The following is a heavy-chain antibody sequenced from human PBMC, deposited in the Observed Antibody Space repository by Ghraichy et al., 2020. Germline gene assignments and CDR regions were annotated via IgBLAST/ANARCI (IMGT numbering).Heavy chain of an antibody. Sequence: SETLSLTCAVYGGSFSGYYWSWIRQPPGKGLEWIGEINHSGSTNYNPPLKSRVTISVDTSKNQFSLKLSSVTAADTAVYYCARADIVVAPAAKRLLSWFDPWGQGTLVTVSS. V-gene: IGHV4-34*01. CDR3: ARADIVVAPAAKRLLSWFDP. J-gene: IGHJ5*02. CDR2: INHSGST. D-gene: IGHD2-2*01. CDR1: GGSFSGYY.